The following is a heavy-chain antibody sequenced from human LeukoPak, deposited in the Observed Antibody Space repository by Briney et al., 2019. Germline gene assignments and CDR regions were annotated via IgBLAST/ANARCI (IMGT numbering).Heavy chain of an antibody. CDR2: IYPGDSNT. V-gene: IGHV5-51*01. D-gene: IGHD4-23*01. CDR1: GYSFTIYW. CDR3: ARLNGGGNLLGGAFDV. J-gene: IGHJ3*01. Sequence: GESLKISCKGSGYSFTIYWIAWVRQMPGKGLERMGIIYPGDSNTRYSPSFQGQVTISADKSVTTAYLQWRSRRASHTAMYFCARLNGGGNLLGGAFDVWGQGKMVTVSS.